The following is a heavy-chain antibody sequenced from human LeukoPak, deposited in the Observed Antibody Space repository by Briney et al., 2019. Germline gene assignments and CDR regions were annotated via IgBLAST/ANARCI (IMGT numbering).Heavy chain of an antibody. J-gene: IGHJ3*02. CDR3: PREPTYCGGDCYWDAFDI. Sequence: VGTLRLSSAASGFTFSSDGMSWVRQAPGPGLEWVANIKEAGSEKSYVDSVKGRFTISRDNAKNSLYLQMHSLRAEDTAVYYSPREPTYCGGDCYWDAFDIWGQGTMVTV. D-gene: IGHD2-21*01. CDR1: GFTFSSDG. CDR2: IKEAGSEK. V-gene: IGHV3-7*01.